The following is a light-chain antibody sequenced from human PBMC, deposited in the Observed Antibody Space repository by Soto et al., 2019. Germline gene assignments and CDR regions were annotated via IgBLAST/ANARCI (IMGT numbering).Light chain of an antibody. CDR3: QQYNNWPLTT. CDR1: QTISSW. V-gene: IGKV1-5*03. CDR2: KAS. Sequence: IQIVHSPTTLSESVVARVTITCRASQTISSWLAWYQQKQAKDPQILIYKASTMKSGVPSTFSGSGSGTEFTLTISSLQSADFAVYYCQQYNNWPLTTFGQGTRLDIK. J-gene: IGKJ5*01.